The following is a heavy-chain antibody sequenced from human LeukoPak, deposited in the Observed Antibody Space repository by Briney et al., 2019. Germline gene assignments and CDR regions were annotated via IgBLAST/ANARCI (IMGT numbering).Heavy chain of an antibody. D-gene: IGHD6-13*01. CDR1: GGTFNNYA. Sequence: GSSVTVSCKTSGGTFNNYAISWVRQAPGQGLEWMGSIIPILRIPDYAQNFQGRVTISADKSTSTAYMELSSLKSEDTAVYYCARSGGSSWYVSMYYWGQGTLVTVSS. CDR3: ARSGGSSWYVSMYY. CDR2: IIPILRIP. J-gene: IGHJ4*02. V-gene: IGHV1-69*04.